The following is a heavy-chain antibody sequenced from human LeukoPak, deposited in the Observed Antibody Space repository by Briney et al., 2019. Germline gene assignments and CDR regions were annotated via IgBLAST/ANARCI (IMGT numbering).Heavy chain of an antibody. CDR1: GYTFTDYY. J-gene: IGHJ4*02. V-gene: IGHV1-2*02. D-gene: IGHD5-12*01. Sequence: ASVKVSCKASGYTFTDYYIHWVRQAPGQGLEWMGWINPNSGDTNYAQKFQGRVTMTRDTSISTAYMELSRLTSDDTAVYYCARGFLRGYSGYGGFWGQGTLVTVSS. CDR3: ARGFLRGYSGYGGF. CDR2: INPNSGDT.